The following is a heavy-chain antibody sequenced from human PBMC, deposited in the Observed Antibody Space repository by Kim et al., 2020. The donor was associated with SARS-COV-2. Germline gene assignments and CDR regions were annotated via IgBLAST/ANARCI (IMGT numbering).Heavy chain of an antibody. V-gene: IGHV3-13*01. Sequence: GGSLRLSCAASGFTFSSYDMHWVRQAEGKGLEWVAAIGTSGDTYYAASVKGRFTISREDAKNSLYLQMSSLRAGDTAVYYCARPTAETPYYYYYGMDVWGGGPPVPVPA. CDR1: GFTFSSYD. CDR3: ARPTAETPYYYYYGMDV. J-gene: IGHJ6*04. CDR2: IGTSGDT. D-gene: IGHD4-17*01.